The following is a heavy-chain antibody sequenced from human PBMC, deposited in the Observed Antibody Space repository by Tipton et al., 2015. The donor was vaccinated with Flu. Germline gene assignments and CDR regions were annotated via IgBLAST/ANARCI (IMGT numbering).Heavy chain of an antibody. V-gene: IGHV4-4*07. Sequence: TLSLTCTVSGGSISRYYWSWIRQPAGKGLEWIGRIYTSGSTNYNPSLKSRVTMSLDTSKSQFSLKLSSVTAADTAVYYCARVGSSSPPYYFDYWGQGTLVTVSS. CDR1: GGSISRYY. D-gene: IGHD6-13*01. CDR3: ARVGSSSPPYYFDY. CDR2: IYTSGST. J-gene: IGHJ4*02.